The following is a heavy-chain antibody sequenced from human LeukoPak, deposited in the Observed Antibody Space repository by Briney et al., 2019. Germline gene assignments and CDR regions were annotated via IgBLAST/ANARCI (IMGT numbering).Heavy chain of an antibody. CDR2: INPNSGGT. Sequence: GASVKVSRKASGYTFTGYYMHWVRQAPGQGLEWMGWINPNSGGTNYAQKFQGRVTMTRDTSISTAYMELSRLRSDDTAVYYCARVNSASLVVPAATGWFDPWGQGTLVTVSS. J-gene: IGHJ5*02. D-gene: IGHD2-2*01. CDR3: ARVNSASLVVPAATGWFDP. CDR1: GYTFTGYY. V-gene: IGHV1-2*02.